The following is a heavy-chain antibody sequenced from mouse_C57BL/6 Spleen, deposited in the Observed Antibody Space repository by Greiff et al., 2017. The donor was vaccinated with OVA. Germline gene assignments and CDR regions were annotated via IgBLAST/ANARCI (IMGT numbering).Heavy chain of an antibody. J-gene: IGHJ1*03. CDR3: ARSGYYGDFDV. V-gene: IGHV1-69*01. CDR2: IGPSDSYT. D-gene: IGHD1-1*01. Sequence: QVQLQQPGAELVMPGASVKLSCKASGYTFTSYWMHWVKQRPGQGLEWIGEIGPSDSYTNYNQNIKGKSTMTVDKSSSTAYMQLNSLTSEDSAVFYCARSGYYGDFDVWGTGTTVTVSS. CDR1: GYTFTSYW.